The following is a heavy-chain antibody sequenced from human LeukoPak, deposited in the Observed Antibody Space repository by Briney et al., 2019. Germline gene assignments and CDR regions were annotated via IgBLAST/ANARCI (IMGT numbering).Heavy chain of an antibody. D-gene: IGHD1-26*01. Sequence: GGSLRLSCAASGFTFSSYAMSWVRQAPVKGLEWVSAISGSGGSTYYADSVKGRFTISRDNSKNTLYLQMNSLRAEDTAVYYCAKMGDTSGSYSECDYWGQGTLVTVSS. CDR3: AKMGDTSGSYSECDY. CDR2: ISGSGGST. J-gene: IGHJ4*02. V-gene: IGHV3-23*01. CDR1: GFTFSSYA.